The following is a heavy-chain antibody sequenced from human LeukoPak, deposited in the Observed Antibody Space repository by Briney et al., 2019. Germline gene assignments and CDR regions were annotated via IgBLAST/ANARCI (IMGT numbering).Heavy chain of an antibody. CDR2: ISGSGGST. Sequence: PGGSLRLSCAASGFTFSSYGMSWVRQAPGKGLEWVSAISGSGGSTYYADSVKGRFTISRDNSKNTLYLQMNSLRAEDTDVYYCAKDPHPWTQNYYYYMDVWGKGTTVTISS. CDR1: GFTFSSYG. CDR3: AKDPHPWTQNYYYYMDV. J-gene: IGHJ6*03. D-gene: IGHD1-1*01. V-gene: IGHV3-23*01.